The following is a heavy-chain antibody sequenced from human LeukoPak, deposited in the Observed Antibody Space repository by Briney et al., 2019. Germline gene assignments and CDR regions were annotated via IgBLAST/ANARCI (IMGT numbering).Heavy chain of an antibody. Sequence: SETLSLTCTVSGGSISSSSYYWGWIRQPPGKGLEWIPNSYDTRSAQYNPSLKHRFTISVDTSKNQFSLKLSSVTAADTAVYYCARSCGDYWPGEDYYYGMDVWGQGTTVTVSS. CDR3: ARSCGDYWPGEDYYYGMDV. CDR1: GGSISSSSYY. D-gene: IGHD4-17*01. J-gene: IGHJ6*02. CDR2: SYDTRSA. V-gene: IGHV4-39*01.